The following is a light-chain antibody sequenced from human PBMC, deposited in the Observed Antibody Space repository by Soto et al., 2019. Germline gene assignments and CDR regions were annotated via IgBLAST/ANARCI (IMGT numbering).Light chain of an antibody. CDR1: QSVSSY. V-gene: IGKV3-11*01. J-gene: IGKJ3*01. CDR2: DAS. Sequence: EIVLTQSPATLSLSPGERATLSCRASQSVSSYLAWYQQKPGQAPRLLIYDASNRATGIPARFSGSGSGTDFTLTISSLEPEDIAVYYCQQRERTFGARPKVDIK. CDR3: QQRERT.